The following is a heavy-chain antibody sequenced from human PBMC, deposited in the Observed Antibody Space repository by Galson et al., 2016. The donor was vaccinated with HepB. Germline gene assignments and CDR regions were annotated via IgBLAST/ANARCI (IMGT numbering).Heavy chain of an antibody. J-gene: IGHJ4*02. V-gene: IGHV3-23*01. CDR1: GFTFTTYA. CDR3: ARLNISSSSFDY. D-gene: IGHD6-6*01. CDR2: VSASGGTT. Sequence: SLRLSCAASGFTFTTYAMSWVRQAPGKGLEWVSSVSASGGTTYYADSVKGRFTISRDNSKNTLYLQMNSLRAEDTAVYYCARLNISSSSFDYWGLGTLVTVSS.